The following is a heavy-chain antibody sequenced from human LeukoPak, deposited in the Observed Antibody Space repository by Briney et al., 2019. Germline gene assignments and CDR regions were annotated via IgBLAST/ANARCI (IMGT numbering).Heavy chain of an antibody. Sequence: PGRSLRLSCAASGFTFSSYGMHWVRPAPGKGLEWVAVISYDGSNKYYADSVKGRFTISRDNSKNTLYLQMNSLRAEDTAVYYCAKSGTAPGGWPVSYYYGMDVWGQGTTVTVSS. CDR2: ISYDGSNK. V-gene: IGHV3-30*18. J-gene: IGHJ6*02. D-gene: IGHD3-10*01. CDR1: GFTFSSYG. CDR3: AKSGTAPGGWPVSYYYGMDV.